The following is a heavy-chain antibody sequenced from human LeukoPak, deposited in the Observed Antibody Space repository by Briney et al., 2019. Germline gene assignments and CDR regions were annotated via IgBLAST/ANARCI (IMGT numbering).Heavy chain of an antibody. CDR2: IYYSGST. Sequence: PSETLSFTCTVSGGSISSYYWSWIRQPPGKGLEWIGYIYYSGSTNYNPSLKSRVTISVDTSKNQFSLKLSSVTAADTAVYYCARHASYGDLHGWGQGTLVTVSS. J-gene: IGHJ4*02. D-gene: IGHD4-17*01. CDR1: GGSISSYY. CDR3: ARHASYGDLHG. V-gene: IGHV4-59*01.